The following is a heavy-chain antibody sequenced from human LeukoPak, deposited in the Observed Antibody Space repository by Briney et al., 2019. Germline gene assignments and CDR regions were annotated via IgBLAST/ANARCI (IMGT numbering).Heavy chain of an antibody. CDR3: AKSDDYGDYSPFDY. D-gene: IGHD4-17*01. CDR1: GFTFDDYA. CDR2: ISWNSGSI. V-gene: IGHV3-9*01. J-gene: IGHJ4*02. Sequence: GGSLRLSCAASGFTFDDYAMHLVRQAPGKGLEWVSGISWNSGSIGYADSVKGRFTISRDNAKNSLYLQMNSLRAEDTALYYCAKSDDYGDYSPFDYWGQGTLVTVSS.